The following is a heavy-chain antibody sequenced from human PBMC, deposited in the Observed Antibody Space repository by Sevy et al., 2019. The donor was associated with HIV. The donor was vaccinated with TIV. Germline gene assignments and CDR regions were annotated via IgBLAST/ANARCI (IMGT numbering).Heavy chain of an antibody. J-gene: IGHJ5*02. CDR1: GWSFSGYY. Sequence: SETLSLTCVLYGWSFSGYYWSWIRQPPGKGLEWIGEINYSGYTNYNPSLKSRVTISIDTSTNQFSLRLSSVTAADTAVYYCARGTAGYCSGGSCYSPFDPWGQGALVTVSS. CDR2: INYSGYT. V-gene: IGHV4-34*01. D-gene: IGHD2-15*01. CDR3: ARGTAGYCSGGSCYSPFDP.